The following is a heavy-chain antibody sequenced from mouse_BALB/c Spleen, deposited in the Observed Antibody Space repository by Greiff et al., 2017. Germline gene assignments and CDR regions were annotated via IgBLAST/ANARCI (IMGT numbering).Heavy chain of an antibody. CDR3: ARPRTTRFAY. CDR2: IWRGGST. J-gene: IGHJ3*01. D-gene: IGHD2-14*01. V-gene: IGHV2-2*02. Sequence: QVQLQQSGPGLVQPSQSLSITCTVSGFSLTSYGVHWVRQSPGKGLEWLGVIWRGGSTDYNAAFISRLSISKDNSKSQVFIKMNSLQANDTAIYYCARPRTTRFAYWGQGTLVTVSA. CDR1: GFSLTSYG.